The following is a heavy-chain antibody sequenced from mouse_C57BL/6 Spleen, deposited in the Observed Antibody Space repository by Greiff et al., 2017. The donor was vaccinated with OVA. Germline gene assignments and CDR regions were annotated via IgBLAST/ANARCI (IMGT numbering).Heavy chain of an antibody. D-gene: IGHD3-2*02. J-gene: IGHJ3*01. Sequence: QQSGAELVKPGASVKLSCTASGYTFTSYWMHWVKQRPGRGLEWIGRIDPNSGGTKYNEKFKSKATLTVDKPSSTAYMQLSSLTSEDSAVYYCARPSSCSPPECAYWGQGTLVTVSA. CDR2: IDPNSGGT. CDR3: ARPSSCSPPECAY. V-gene: IGHV1-72*01. CDR1: GYTFTSYW.